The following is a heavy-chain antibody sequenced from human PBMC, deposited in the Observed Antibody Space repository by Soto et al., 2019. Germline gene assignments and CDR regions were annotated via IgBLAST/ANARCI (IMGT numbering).Heavy chain of an antibody. J-gene: IGHJ6*02. CDR1: GFTWSTAW. CDR3: LIIMDD. V-gene: IGHV3-15*07. Sequence: DVQLVESGGGLVKPGGSLRLSCAVSGFTWSTAWMNWVRQAPGTGLEWVARIRSKIDGGTREYAAPVRGRFTISGDDSENTLYLQMNSLRSEDTGVYYCLIIMDDWGQGTTVTVSS. CDR2: IRSKIDGGTR.